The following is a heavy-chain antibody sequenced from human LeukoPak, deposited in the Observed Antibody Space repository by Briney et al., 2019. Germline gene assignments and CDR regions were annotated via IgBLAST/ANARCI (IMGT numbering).Heavy chain of an antibody. CDR2: IWYDGTNE. D-gene: IGHD6-19*01. CDR1: GFSFSSYG. V-gene: IGHV3-33*01. Sequence: PGGSLRLSCVASGFSFSSYGMHWVRQPPGKGLEWVAVIWYDGTNENYADSVKGRFTISRDNAKNSLYLQMNSLRDEDTAVYYCAREGGLYYYYGMGVWGQGTTVTVSS. J-gene: IGHJ6*02. CDR3: AREGGLYYYYGMGV.